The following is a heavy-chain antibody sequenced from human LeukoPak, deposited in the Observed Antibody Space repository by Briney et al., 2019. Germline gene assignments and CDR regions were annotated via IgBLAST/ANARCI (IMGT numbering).Heavy chain of an antibody. Sequence: GASVKVSCKASGYTFTSHFMHWVRQAPGQGLEWMGIINPRGGSTSYTQKLQGRVTMTTDTSTSTAYMELRSLRSDDTAVYYCARAPTVVTPRNYYYYMDVWGKGTTVTISS. CDR1: GYTFTSHF. CDR2: INPRGGST. D-gene: IGHD4-23*01. CDR3: ARAPTVVTPRNYYYYMDV. V-gene: IGHV1-46*01. J-gene: IGHJ6*03.